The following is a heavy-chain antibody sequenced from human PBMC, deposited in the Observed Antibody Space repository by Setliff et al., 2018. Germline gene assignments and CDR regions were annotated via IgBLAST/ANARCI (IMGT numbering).Heavy chain of an antibody. V-gene: IGHV3-21*01. Sequence: GGSLRLSCAASGFTFSSYSMNWVRQAPGKGLEWVSSISSSSSYIYYADSVKGRFTISRDNAKNSLYLQMNSLRAEDTAVYYCARLSSLDTAMVPVDYWGQGTLVTVSS. CDR1: GFTFSSYS. J-gene: IGHJ4*02. CDR3: ARLSSLDTAMVPVDY. D-gene: IGHD5-18*01. CDR2: ISSSSSYI.